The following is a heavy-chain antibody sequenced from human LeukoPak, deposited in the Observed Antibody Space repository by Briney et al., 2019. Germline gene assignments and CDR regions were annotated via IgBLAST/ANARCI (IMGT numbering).Heavy chain of an antibody. CDR1: GFTFSSYA. J-gene: IGHJ5*02. CDR2: ISGSGGST. Sequence: GGSLRLSCAASGFTFSSYAMSWVRQAPGKGLEWVSAISGSGGSTYYADSVKGRFTISRDNSKNALYLQMNSLRAEDTAVYYCAKDSDYRPANWFGPWGQGTLVTVSS. V-gene: IGHV3-23*01. D-gene: IGHD4-11*01. CDR3: AKDSDYRPANWFGP.